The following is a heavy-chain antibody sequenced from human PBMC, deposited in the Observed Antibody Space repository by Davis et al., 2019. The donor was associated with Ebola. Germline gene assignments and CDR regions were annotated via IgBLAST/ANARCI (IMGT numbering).Heavy chain of an antibody. V-gene: IGHV4-34*01. D-gene: IGHD3-3*01. CDR3: ARQLGLLEWFPYYYYGMDV. Sequence: SETLSLTCAVYGGSFSGYYWSWIRQPPGKGLEWIGEINHSGSTYYNPSLKSRVTISVDTSKNQFSLKLSSVTAADTAVYYCARQLGLLEWFPYYYYGMDVWGQGTTVTVSS. CDR1: GGSFSGYY. CDR2: INHSGST. J-gene: IGHJ6*02.